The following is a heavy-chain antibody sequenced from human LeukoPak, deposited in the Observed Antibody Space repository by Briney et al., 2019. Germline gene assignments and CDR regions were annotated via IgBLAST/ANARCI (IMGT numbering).Heavy chain of an antibody. Sequence: SETLSLTCTVSGYSISSGYYWGWIRQPPGKGLEWIGSIYHSGSTYYNPSLKSRVTISVDTSKNQFSLKLSSVTAADTAVYYCARVINYYGSGSYSSNYYYYMDVWGKGTTVTVSS. V-gene: IGHV4-38-2*02. D-gene: IGHD3-10*01. CDR1: GYSISSGYY. J-gene: IGHJ6*03. CDR3: ARVINYYGSGSYSSNYYYYMDV. CDR2: IYHSGST.